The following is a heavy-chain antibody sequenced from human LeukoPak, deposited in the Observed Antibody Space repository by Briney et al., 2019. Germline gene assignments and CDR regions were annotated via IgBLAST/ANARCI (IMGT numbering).Heavy chain of an antibody. D-gene: IGHD2-8*01. J-gene: IGHJ4*02. CDR1: GFTVNSNS. V-gene: IGHV3-53*01. CDR3: ARFGLKWALDY. CDR2: IYISGGT. Sequence: GGSLRLSCAASGFTVNSNSMSWVRQAPGEALEWVSVIYISGGTSYADSLKGRFTISRDNPKNTLYLQMNSLRAEDTAVYYCARFGLKWALDYWGQGTLVTVSS.